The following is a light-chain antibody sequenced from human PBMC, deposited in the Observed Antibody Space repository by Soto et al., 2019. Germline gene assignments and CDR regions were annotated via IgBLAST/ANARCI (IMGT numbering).Light chain of an antibody. CDR2: NNN. Sequence: QSVLTQPPSASGTPGQTVIISCSGSRSDTGSNSVNWYQHLPGTAPKLLIYNNNQRPSGVPDRFSGSKSGTSASLAISGLQSEDEADYYCAAWDDSLTGPVFGTGTKVTV. J-gene: IGLJ1*01. CDR3: AAWDDSLTGPV. CDR1: RSDTGSNS. V-gene: IGLV1-44*01.